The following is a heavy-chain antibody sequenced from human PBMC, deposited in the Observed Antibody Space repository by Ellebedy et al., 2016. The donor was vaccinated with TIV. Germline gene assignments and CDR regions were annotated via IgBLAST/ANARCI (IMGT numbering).Heavy chain of an antibody. CDR1: GFTFSNYG. CDR3: AKSRSAYYIAGSGFDY. D-gene: IGHD3-22*01. Sequence: GGSLRLSCAASGFTFSNYGMHWVRQAPGKGLEWVAVISYDGKNFKYADSVKGRFTISRDDSKNTLYLQMNSLRAEDTAVYYCAKSRSAYYIAGSGFDYWGQGTLVSVSS. V-gene: IGHV3-30*18. J-gene: IGHJ4*02. CDR2: ISYDGKNF.